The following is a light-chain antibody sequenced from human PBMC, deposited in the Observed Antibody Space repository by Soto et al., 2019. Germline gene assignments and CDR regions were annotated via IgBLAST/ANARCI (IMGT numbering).Light chain of an antibody. J-gene: IGKJ4*01. CDR2: GAS. Sequence: EIVLTQSPGTLSLSPGERATLSCRASQSVSSSYLAWYQQKPGQAPRLLIYGASSRATGIPDRFSGSGSATDFTLTISSLQPEDFATYYCLQHNTYPLTFGGGTKVEI. CDR1: QSVSSSY. V-gene: IGKV3-20*01. CDR3: LQHNTYPLT.